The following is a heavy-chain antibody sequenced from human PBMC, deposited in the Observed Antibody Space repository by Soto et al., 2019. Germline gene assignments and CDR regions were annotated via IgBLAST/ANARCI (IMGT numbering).Heavy chain of an antibody. CDR2: IHYSGST. J-gene: IGHJ5*02. D-gene: IGHD6-6*01. Sequence: PSETLSLTCTVSGDSISSYYWGWIRQPPGKGLEWIGYIHYSGSTNSNPSLKSRVTISVDTPTNQFSLKVNSMTAADTAVYYCARGGLAARKGRWFDPWGQGTLVTVSS. CDR3: ARGGLAARKGRWFDP. V-gene: IGHV4-59*01. CDR1: GDSISSYY.